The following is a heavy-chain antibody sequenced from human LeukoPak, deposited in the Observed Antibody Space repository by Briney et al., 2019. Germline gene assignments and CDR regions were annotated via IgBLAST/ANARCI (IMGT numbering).Heavy chain of an antibody. CDR2: ISAYNGNT. V-gene: IGHV1-18*01. D-gene: IGHD3-3*01. CDR3: ARDRRGDYYDFRSGHYYYYGMDV. CDR1: GYTFTSYD. Sequence: ASVKVSCKASGYTFTSYDINRVRQAPGQGLEWMGWISAYNGNTNYAQKLQGRVTMTTDTSTSTAYMELRSLRSDDTAVYYCARDRRGDYYDFRSGHYYYYGMDVWGQGTTVTVSS. J-gene: IGHJ6*02.